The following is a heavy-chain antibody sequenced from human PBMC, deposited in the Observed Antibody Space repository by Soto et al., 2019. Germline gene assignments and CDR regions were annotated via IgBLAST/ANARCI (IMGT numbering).Heavy chain of an antibody. CDR1: LFIVSDNY. CDR2: IYSGGGT. CDR3: ATRMTTAPY. Sequence: EVRLVQSGGRLVQPGGSLRLSCAASLFIVSDNYMSWVRQAPGKGLEWVSLIYSGGGTDYAESVKGRFTISRDNSKNTLYLQMNSLKAEDTGIYYCATRMTTAPYWGQGTVVTVSS. V-gene: IGHV3-66*01. D-gene: IGHD4-17*01. J-gene: IGHJ4*02.